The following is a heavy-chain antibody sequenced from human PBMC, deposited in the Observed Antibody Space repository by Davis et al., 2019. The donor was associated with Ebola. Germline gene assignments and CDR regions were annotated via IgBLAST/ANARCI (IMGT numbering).Heavy chain of an antibody. CDR3: ARADYGDPNWFDP. CDR2: INSDGSST. V-gene: IGHV3-74*01. Sequence: GESLKISCAASGFTFSSYWMHWVRQAPGKGLVWVSRINSDGSSTSYADSVKGRFTISRDNAKNTLYLQMNSLRAEDTAVYYCARADYGDPNWFDPWGQGTLVTVSS. CDR1: GFTFSSYW. D-gene: IGHD4-17*01. J-gene: IGHJ5*02.